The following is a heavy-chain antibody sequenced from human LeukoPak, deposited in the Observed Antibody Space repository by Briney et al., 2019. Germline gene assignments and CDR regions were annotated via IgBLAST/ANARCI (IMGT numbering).Heavy chain of an antibody. CDR3: ATEIWEDGYNNWFDP. Sequence: SVKVSCKVSGYTLTELSMHWVRQAPGKGLEWMGGFYPEDGETIYAQKFQGRVTMTEDTSTDTAYMEPSSLRSEDTAVYYCATEIWEDGYNNWFDPWGQGTLVTVSS. V-gene: IGHV1-24*01. CDR2: FYPEDGET. J-gene: IGHJ5*02. CDR1: GYTLTELS. D-gene: IGHD5-24*01.